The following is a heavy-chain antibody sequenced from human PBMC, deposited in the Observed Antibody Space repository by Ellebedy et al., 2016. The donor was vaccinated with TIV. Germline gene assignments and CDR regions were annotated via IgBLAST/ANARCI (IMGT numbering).Heavy chain of an antibody. J-gene: IGHJ5*02. Sequence: GESLKISXAASGFTFSADAMHWFRQPPGKGLEWVGVIAHDGNYQNFADSVKGRFTISRDNSDNTLHLQMSSVRAEDTAVYYCAREYTVNKNRRFDAWGQGTLVTVSS. V-gene: IGHV3-30-3*01. D-gene: IGHD4-17*01. CDR2: IAHDGNYQ. CDR3: AREYTVNKNRRFDA. CDR1: GFTFSADA.